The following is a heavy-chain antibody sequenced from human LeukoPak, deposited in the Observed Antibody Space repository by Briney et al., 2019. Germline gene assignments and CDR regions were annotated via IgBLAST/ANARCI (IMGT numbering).Heavy chain of an antibody. V-gene: IGHV3-30*18. J-gene: IGHJ4*02. CDR3: AKPRLRGGYLFDY. D-gene: IGHD5-12*01. CDR2: ASDDGSNK. Sequence: GRSLRLSCAASGFTFSSYGMHWVRQAPGTGLEWMSVASDDGSNKYYEDSVRGRFTISRDNSKNTMYLQMSSLRDEDTAVYYCAKPRLRGGYLFDYWGQGTLVTVSS. CDR1: GFTFSSYG.